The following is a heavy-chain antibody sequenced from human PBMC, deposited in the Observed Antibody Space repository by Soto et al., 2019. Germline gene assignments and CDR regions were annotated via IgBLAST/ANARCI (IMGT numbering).Heavy chain of an antibody. CDR3: ARFGSAPYYYYGVDV. CDR2: VSDYNGNT. V-gene: IGHV1-18*01. J-gene: IGHJ6*02. Sequence: QVQLVQSETEVKKPGASVKVSCKASGYIFTNYDITWVRQAPGQGLEWMGWVSDYNGNTKYAQKFQARVTMTTDTSTSTVYMELRSLTSDDTAVYYCARFGSAPYYYYGVDVWGQGTTVFVSS. CDR1: GYIFTNYD. D-gene: IGHD3-10*01.